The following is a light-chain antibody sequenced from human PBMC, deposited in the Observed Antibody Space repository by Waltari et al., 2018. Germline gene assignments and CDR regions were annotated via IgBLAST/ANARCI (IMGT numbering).Light chain of an antibody. CDR1: QSVRQY. CDR3: QNHERLPAT. J-gene: IGKJ1*01. CDR2: GAS. Sequence: ELVLTQSPGTLSLSPGERATLSCRASQSVRQYLAWYQQKPGQAPRLLIYGASTRATGIPDRFSGSGSGTDFSLTISRLEPEDAAVYYCQNHERLPATFGQGTKVEIK. V-gene: IGKV3-20*01.